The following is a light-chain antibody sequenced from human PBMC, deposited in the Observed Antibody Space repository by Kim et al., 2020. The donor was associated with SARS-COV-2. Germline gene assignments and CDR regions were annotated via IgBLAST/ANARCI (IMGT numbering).Light chain of an antibody. CDR2: QDT. CDR1: KLGDKY. V-gene: IGLV3-1*01. CDR3: QAWDSSLNYV. J-gene: IGLJ1*01. Sequence: SYELTQPPSVSVSPGQTATITCSGDKLGDKYACWCQQKPGQSPVLVIYQDTRRPSGIPERFSGSNSGNTATLTISGTQAMDEADYYCQAWDSSLNYVFGT.